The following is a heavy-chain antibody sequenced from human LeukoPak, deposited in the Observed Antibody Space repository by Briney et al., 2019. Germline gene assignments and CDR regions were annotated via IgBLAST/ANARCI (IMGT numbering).Heavy chain of an antibody. CDR1: GFTFSNYW. Sequence: GGSLRLSCVASGFTFSNYWMSWVRQAPGKGLEWVASLNQDGSNEYYVDSAKGRFTISRDYAKNSLYLQMSSLRAEDTAVYYCARQGPQYYYGMDVWGQGTTVTVFS. J-gene: IGHJ6*02. CDR3: ARQGPQYYYGMDV. CDR2: LNQDGSNE. V-gene: IGHV3-7*03.